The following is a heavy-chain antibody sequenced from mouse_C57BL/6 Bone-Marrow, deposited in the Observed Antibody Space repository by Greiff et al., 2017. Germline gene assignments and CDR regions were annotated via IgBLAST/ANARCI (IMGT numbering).Heavy chain of an antibody. CDR1: GYTFTDYN. CDR2: INPNNGGT. V-gene: IGHV1-22*01. J-gene: IGHJ3*01. Sequence: EVQLQQSGPELVKPGASVKMSCKASGYTFTDYNMHWVKQSHGKSLEWIGYINPNNGGTSYNQKFKGKATLTVNKSSSTAYMELRSLTSEDSAVYDCARWGVTRTWFAYWGQGTLVTVSA. D-gene: IGHD2-2*01. CDR3: ARWGVTRTWFAY.